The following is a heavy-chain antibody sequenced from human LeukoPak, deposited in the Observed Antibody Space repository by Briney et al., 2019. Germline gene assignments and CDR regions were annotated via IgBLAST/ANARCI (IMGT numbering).Heavy chain of an antibody. J-gene: IGHJ3*02. CDR1: GFTFSSYA. CDR2: ISGSGGST. D-gene: IGHD3-3*01. Sequence: PGGSLRLSCAASGFTFSSYAMSWVRQAPGKGLEWVSAISGSGGSTYYADSVKGRFTISRDNSKNTLYLQMNSLRAEDTVVYYCAKVRLRFLTTPTDAFDIWGQGTMVTVSS. CDR3: AKVRLRFLTTPTDAFDI. V-gene: IGHV3-23*01.